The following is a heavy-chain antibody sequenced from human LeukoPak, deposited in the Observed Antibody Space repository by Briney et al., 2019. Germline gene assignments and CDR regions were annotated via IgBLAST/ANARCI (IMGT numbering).Heavy chain of an antibody. CDR2: ISYDGRNK. V-gene: IGHV3-30*01. Sequence: PGGSLRLFRGASGFTFSSYALHWVRPAPGKGLERVAVISYDGRNKYYADPVKGRFTISRDNSKTTLYLQMNSLRAEDTAVYYCARPFTGTTNPAAFDIWGQGTMVTVSS. D-gene: IGHD4-17*01. J-gene: IGHJ3*02. CDR3: ARPFTGTTNPAAFDI. CDR1: GFTFSSYA.